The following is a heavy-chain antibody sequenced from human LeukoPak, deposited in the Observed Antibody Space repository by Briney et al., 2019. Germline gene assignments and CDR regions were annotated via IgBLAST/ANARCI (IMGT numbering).Heavy chain of an antibody. D-gene: IGHD3-3*01. CDR2: IYYSGST. CDR1: GGSFSSGSYY. Sequence: SETLSLTCTVSGGSFSSGSYYWSWIRQPPGKGLEWIGYIYYSGSTNYNPSLESRVTISVDTSKNQFSLKLSSVTAADTAVYYCASQSAGYDFWSGYRYWGQGTLVTVSS. V-gene: IGHV4-61*01. J-gene: IGHJ4*02. CDR3: ASQSAGYDFWSGYRY.